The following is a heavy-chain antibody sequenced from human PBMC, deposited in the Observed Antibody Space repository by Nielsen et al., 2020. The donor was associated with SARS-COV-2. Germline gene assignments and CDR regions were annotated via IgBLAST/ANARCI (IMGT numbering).Heavy chain of an antibody. J-gene: IGHJ6*02. CDR1: GGSISIGGYY. D-gene: IGHD5-12*01. CDR2: IYFSGRT. CDR3: ARESSGYDHYNYGMDV. V-gene: IGHV4-31*03. Sequence: SETLSLTCTVSGGSISIGGYYWSWIRHHPGKGLEWIGYIYFSGRTCYNPSLKSRVTISVDTSKNQFSLSLRSVTAADTAVYYCARESSGYDHYNYGMDVWGQGTTVTVSS.